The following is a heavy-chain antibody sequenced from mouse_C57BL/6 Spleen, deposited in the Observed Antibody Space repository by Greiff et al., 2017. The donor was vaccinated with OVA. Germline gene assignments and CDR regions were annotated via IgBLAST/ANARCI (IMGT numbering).Heavy chain of an antibody. CDR1: GYTFTDYY. D-gene: IGHD2-12*01. J-gene: IGHJ2*01. CDR2: IYPGSGNT. V-gene: IGHV1-76*01. CDR3: ARSSYSYYFDY. Sequence: VQLQQSGAELVRPGASVKLSCKASGYTFTDYYINWVKQRPGQGLEWIARIYPGSGNTYYNEKFKGKATLTAEKSSSTAYMQLSSLTSEDSAVYFCARSSYSYYFDYWGQGTTLTVSS.